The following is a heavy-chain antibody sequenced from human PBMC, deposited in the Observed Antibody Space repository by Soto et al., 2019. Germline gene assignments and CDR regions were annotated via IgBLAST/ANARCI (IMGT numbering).Heavy chain of an antibody. CDR2: MSGSSRTT. Sequence: PGASLRLSCATSGLTFSNYAMSWGRQARGGGLEWVSSMSGSSRTTYYEDSVRGRFTISRDRSKNTLYLQIGSLRAEDTALYYCAKNQERELPRVIDFWGQGTLVTSPQ. J-gene: IGHJ4*02. D-gene: IGHD1-7*01. CDR1: GLTFSNYA. V-gene: IGHV3-23*01. CDR3: AKNQERELPRVIDF.